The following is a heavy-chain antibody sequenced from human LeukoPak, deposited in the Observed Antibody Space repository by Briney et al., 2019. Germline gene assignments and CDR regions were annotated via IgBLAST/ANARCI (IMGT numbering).Heavy chain of an antibody. CDR2: IGASGEST. CDR3: AKDHKYYFDSSTYYEYYFDY. D-gene: IGHD3-22*01. J-gene: IGHJ4*02. Sequence: PGGSLRLSCAASGFTFSVAAMTWVRQAPGKGLEWVSLIGASGESTYYADSVKGRFTISRDNSKNTLFLQMNSLRAEDTAVYYCAKDHKYYFDSSTYYEYYFDYWGQGTLVTVSS. CDR1: GFTFSVAA. V-gene: IGHV3-23*01.